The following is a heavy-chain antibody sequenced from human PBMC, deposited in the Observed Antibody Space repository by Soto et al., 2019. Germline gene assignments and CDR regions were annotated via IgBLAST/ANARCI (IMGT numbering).Heavy chain of an antibody. CDR2: IKSQRDGETT. V-gene: IGHV3-15*01. Sequence: GGSLRLSCAASGFAFNNSWMTWVRQAPGKGLEWIGRIKSQRDGETTDYAAPVKGRFTISRDDSKNTLYLQMNSLRSEDTAVSYSTNLYFDYWGQGTLVTVSS. J-gene: IGHJ4*02. CDR3: TNLYFDY. CDR1: GFAFNNSW.